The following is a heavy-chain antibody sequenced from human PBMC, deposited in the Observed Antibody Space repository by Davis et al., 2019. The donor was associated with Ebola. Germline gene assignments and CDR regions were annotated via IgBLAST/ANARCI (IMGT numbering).Heavy chain of an antibody. CDR2: INHSGST. CDR1: GGSFSGYY. Sequence: PSETLSLTCAVYGGSFSGYYWSWIRQPPGKGLEWIGEINHSGSTNYNPSLKSRVTISVDTSKNQFSLKLSSVTAADTAVYYCARTTVGPPYYYYGMDVWGQGTTVTVSS. J-gene: IGHJ6*02. D-gene: IGHD4-17*01. V-gene: IGHV4-34*01. CDR3: ARTTVGPPYYYYGMDV.